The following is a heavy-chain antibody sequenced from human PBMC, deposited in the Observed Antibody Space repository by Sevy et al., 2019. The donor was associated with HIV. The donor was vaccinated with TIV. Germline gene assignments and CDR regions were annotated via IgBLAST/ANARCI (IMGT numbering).Heavy chain of an antibody. Sequence: GGSLRLSCAASGFTFSSYAMHWVRQAPGKGLEWVAVISYDGSNKYYADSVKGRFTISRDNSKNTLYLQMNSLRAEDTAVYYCAREWRDDYYDSSGYRSYLNDAFDIWGQGTMVTVSS. V-gene: IGHV3-30-3*01. CDR1: GFTFSSYA. J-gene: IGHJ3*02. CDR2: ISYDGSNK. CDR3: AREWRDDYYDSSGYRSYLNDAFDI. D-gene: IGHD3-22*01.